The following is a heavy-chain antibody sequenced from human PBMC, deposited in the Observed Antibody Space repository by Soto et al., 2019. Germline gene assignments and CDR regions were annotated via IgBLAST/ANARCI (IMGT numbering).Heavy chain of an antibody. J-gene: IGHJ4*02. CDR3: AKDLLSGWLY. Sequence: GGSLRLSCAASGFTFSSYGMHWVRQAPGKGLKWVAVISYDGSNKYYADSVKGRFTISRDNSKNTLYLQMNSLRAEDTAVYYCAKDLLSGWLYWGQGTLVTVSS. D-gene: IGHD6-19*01. CDR2: ISYDGSNK. CDR1: GFTFSSYG. V-gene: IGHV3-30*18.